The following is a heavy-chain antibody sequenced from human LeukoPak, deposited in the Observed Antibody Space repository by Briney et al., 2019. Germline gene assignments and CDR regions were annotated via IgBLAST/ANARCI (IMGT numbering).Heavy chain of an antibody. J-gene: IGHJ6*03. CDR2: IYTSGST. CDR1: GGSISSGSYY. D-gene: IGHD2-21*01. CDR3: ARGPPLSMYPSAGYYYYMDV. V-gene: IGHV4-61*02. Sequence: PSQTLSLTCTVSGGSISSGSYYRSWIRQPAGKGLEWIGRIYTSGSTNYNPSLKSRVTISVDTSKNQFSLKLSSVTAADTAVYYCARGPPLSMYPSAGYYYYMDVWGKGTTVTVSS.